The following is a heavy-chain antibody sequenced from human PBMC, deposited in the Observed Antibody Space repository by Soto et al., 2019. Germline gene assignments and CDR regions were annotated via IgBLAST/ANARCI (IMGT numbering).Heavy chain of an antibody. Sequence: QVQLVQSGAEVKKPGASVKVSCKASGYTFTSYYMHWVRQAPGQGLEWMAMINPSGGTTIYARKLQGRVKMPRDTSTSKLYKELSSLRYEDTAVYYGERDRGTMGGATMYRFDSWGHGTLVTVSS. J-gene: IGHJ5*01. D-gene: IGHD5-12*01. CDR1: GYTFTSYY. V-gene: IGHV1-46*04. CDR3: ERDRGTMGGATMYRFDS. CDR2: INPSGGTT.